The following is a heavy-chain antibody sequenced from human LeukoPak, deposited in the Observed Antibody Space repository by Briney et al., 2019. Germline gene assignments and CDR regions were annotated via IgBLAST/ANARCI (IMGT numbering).Heavy chain of an antibody. CDR2: ISGSGGST. J-gene: IGHJ4*02. CDR3: ATTPLWFGELPDDY. Sequence: PGGSPRLSCAASGFTFSSYAMSWVRQAPGKGLEWVSAISGSGGSTYSADSVKGRFTISRDNSKNTLYLQMNSLRAEDTAVYYCATTPLWFGELPDDYWGQGTLVTVSS. CDR1: GFTFSSYA. D-gene: IGHD3-10*01. V-gene: IGHV3-23*01.